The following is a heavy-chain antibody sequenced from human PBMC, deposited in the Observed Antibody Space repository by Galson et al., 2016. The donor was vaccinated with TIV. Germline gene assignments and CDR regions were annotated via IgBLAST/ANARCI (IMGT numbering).Heavy chain of an antibody. CDR3: VKDGGLEDFHDWFFDL. V-gene: IGHV3-74*01. CDR1: GFLFSNHW. Sequence: SLRLSCAASGFLFSNHWMHWVRQAPGKGLVWLSRLDKNGNRGAYADSVKGRFTISRDNTNNMVYLELNSLRVEDTAVYHCVKDGGLEDFHDWFFDLWGRGNLVTVSS. CDR2: LDKNGNRG. D-gene: IGHD3-16*01. J-gene: IGHJ2*01.